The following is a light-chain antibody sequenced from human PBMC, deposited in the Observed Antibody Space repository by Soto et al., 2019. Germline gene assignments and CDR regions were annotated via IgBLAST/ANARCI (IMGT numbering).Light chain of an antibody. CDR2: SNN. Sequence: QSVLTQPPSASGTPGQRVTISCSGSSSNIGSNYVYWYQQLPGTAPKLLIYSNNQQPSGVPDRFSGSKSGTSASLAISGLRSEDEADYYCGAWDDSLSGPAFGGGTKLTVL. J-gene: IGLJ2*01. CDR1: SSNIGSNY. V-gene: IGLV1-47*02. CDR3: GAWDDSLSGPA.